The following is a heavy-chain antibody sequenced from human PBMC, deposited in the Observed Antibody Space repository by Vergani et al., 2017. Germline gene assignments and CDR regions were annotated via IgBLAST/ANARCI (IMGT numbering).Heavy chain of an antibody. Sequence: EVQLLESGGGLVQPGGSLRLSCAASGFTFSNYAMSWVRQAPGKGLEWVSTISGSGGGTYYADSVKGRFTISRDNSKNTLYLQMNSLRAEDTAVYYCAKEGVEYYDYSYLDVWGKGTTVTVSS. J-gene: IGHJ6*03. CDR3: AKEGVEYYDYSYLDV. CDR1: GFTFSNYA. D-gene: IGHD3-16*01. V-gene: IGHV3-23*01. CDR2: ISGSGGGT.